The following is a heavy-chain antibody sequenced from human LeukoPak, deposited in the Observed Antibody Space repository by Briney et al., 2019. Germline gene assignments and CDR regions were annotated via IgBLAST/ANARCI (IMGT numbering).Heavy chain of an antibody. Sequence: GGSLRLSCAASGFTFSSYWMSWVRQAPGKGLEWVANIKQDGSEKYYVDSVKGRFTISRDNAKNSLYLQMNSLRAEDTAVYYCARDPRIAVAGTYDYYYGMDVWGQGITVTVSS. CDR1: GFTFSSYW. CDR2: IKQDGSEK. D-gene: IGHD6-19*01. V-gene: IGHV3-7*01. CDR3: ARDPRIAVAGTYDYYYGMDV. J-gene: IGHJ6*02.